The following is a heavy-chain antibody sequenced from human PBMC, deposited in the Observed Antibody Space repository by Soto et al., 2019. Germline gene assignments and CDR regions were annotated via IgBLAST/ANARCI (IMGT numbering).Heavy chain of an antibody. CDR1: GGTFSSYA. D-gene: IGHD2-8*01. J-gene: IGHJ2*01. CDR3: ARVPRQGFLGVGYFDL. Sequence: QVQLVQSGAEVKKPGSSVKVSCKASGGTFSSYAISWVRQAPGQGLEWMGGSIPIFGTANYAQKFQGRVMITADESTSTAYMQLSSLSSEDTAVYYCARVPRQGFLGVGYFDLWGRGNLGTVSS. V-gene: IGHV1-69*12. CDR2: SIPIFGTA.